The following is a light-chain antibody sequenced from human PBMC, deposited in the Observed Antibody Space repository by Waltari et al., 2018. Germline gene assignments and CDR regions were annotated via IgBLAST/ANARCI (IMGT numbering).Light chain of an antibody. V-gene: IGKV3-15*01. CDR2: DTS. CDR3: QQYNEWFPWT. CDR1: RRVVSN. J-gene: IGKJ1*01. Sequence: EIMMTQSPDTLSVSPGERATLSCRARRRVVSNIALYQMKPGQAPRLLIVDTSTRATRIPGRFSGSGSGTDFTLTISSLQSEDFAIYYCQQYNEWFPWTFGQGTKVEVK.